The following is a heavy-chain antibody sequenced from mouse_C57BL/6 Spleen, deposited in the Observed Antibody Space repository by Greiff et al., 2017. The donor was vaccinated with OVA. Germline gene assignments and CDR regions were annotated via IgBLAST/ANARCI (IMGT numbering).Heavy chain of an antibody. CDR3: ARDYYGTPDV. CDR1: GYSITSGYY. D-gene: IGHD2-1*01. J-gene: IGHJ1*03. Sequence: DVKLQESGPGLVKPSQSLSLTCSVTGYSITSGYYWNWIRQFPGNKLEWMGYISYDGSNNYNPSLKNRISITRDTSKNQFFLKLNSVTTEDTATYYCARDYYGTPDVWGTGTTVTVSS. CDR2: ISYDGSN. V-gene: IGHV3-6*01.